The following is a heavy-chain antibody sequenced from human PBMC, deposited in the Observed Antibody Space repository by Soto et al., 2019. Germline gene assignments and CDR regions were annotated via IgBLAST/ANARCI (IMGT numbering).Heavy chain of an antibody. CDR3: SRGVDTAFRKQSGFFGY. J-gene: IGHJ4*02. CDR2: IYPGDSDT. D-gene: IGHD5-18*01. V-gene: IGHV5-51*01. CDR1: GYSFTSYW. Sequence: GESLKISCKGSGYSFTSYWIGWVRQMPGKGLEWMGIIYPGDSDTRYSPAFQGQVTISADKSISTAYLQWSSLKASDTARYYCSRGVDTAFRKQSGFFGYWGQGTLVTVSS.